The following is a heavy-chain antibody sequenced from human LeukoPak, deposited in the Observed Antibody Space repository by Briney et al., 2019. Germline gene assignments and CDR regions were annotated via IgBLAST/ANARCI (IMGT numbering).Heavy chain of an antibody. CDR2: INHSGST. CDR3: AREDSSSTGAFDF. J-gene: IGHJ3*01. CDR1: GGSISSGGYY. V-gene: IGHV4-39*07. D-gene: IGHD6-13*01. Sequence: SETLSLTCTVSGGSISSGGYYWNWIRQPPGKGLEWIGEINHSGSTNYNPSLNSRVTISVDTSKNQFSLNLSSVTAADTALYFCAREDSSSTGAFDFWGQGTMVTVSS.